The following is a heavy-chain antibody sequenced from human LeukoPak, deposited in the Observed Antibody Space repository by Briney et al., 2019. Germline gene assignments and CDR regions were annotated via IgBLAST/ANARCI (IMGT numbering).Heavy chain of an antibody. CDR2: MNPNSGNT. CDR1: GYTFTGYY. J-gene: IGHJ4*02. Sequence: ASVKVSCKASGYTFTGYYMHWVRQAPGQGLEWMGWMNPNSGNTGYAQKFRGRVTMTRDTSINTAYMELHSLRSEDTAVYYCARGYSPTLRTTGNDYWGQGTLVTVSS. CDR3: ARGYSPTLRTTGNDY. V-gene: IGHV1-8*02. D-gene: IGHD1-1*01.